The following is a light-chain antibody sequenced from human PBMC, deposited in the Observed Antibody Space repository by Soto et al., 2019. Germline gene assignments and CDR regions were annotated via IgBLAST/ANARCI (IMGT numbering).Light chain of an antibody. V-gene: IGKV3-20*01. Sequence: DIVLTQSPGTLSLSPGERATLYCRASQSVSSNHLAWYQQKPGQAPRLLIYGGSSRATGIPVRFSGSGSETDFTLTITRLEPEDFAMYYCQQYSSSRTFGQGTTGDIK. J-gene: IGKJ1*01. CDR2: GGS. CDR3: QQYSSSRT. CDR1: QSVSSNH.